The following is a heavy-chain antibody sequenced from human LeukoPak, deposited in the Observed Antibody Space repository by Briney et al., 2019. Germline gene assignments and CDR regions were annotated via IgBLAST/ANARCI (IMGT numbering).Heavy chain of an antibody. V-gene: IGHV4-39*07. J-gene: IGHJ4*02. CDR1: GGSISSSSYY. CDR2: IHYSGST. D-gene: IGHD2-21*01. Sequence: ETLSLTCTVYGGSISSSSYYWGWIRQPPGKGLEWIGSIHYSGSTYYNPSLKSRVTISVDTSKNQFSLKLSSVTAADTAVYYCARYSFPFCWGQGTLVTVSS. CDR3: ARYSFPFC.